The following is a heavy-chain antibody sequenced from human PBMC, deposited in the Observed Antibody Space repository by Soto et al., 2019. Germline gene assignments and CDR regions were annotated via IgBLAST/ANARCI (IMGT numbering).Heavy chain of an antibody. CDR1: GGSISSGDYY. Sequence: PSETLPLTCTVSGGSISSGDYYWSWIRQPPGKGLEWIGYIYYSGSTYYNPSLKSRVTISVDTSKNQFSLKLSSVTAADTAVYYCARAPPLKYTYGLRGAFDIWGQGKMVTVSS. D-gene: IGHD5-18*01. J-gene: IGHJ3*02. V-gene: IGHV4-30-4*01. CDR2: IYYSGST. CDR3: ARAPPLKYTYGLRGAFDI.